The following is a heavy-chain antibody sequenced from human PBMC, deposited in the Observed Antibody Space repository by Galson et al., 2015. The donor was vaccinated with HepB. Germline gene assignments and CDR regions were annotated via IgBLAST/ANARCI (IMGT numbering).Heavy chain of an antibody. Sequence: SVKVSCKASGYTFTGYYIHWVRQAPGQGLEWVGWINPNSGGTNYAQKVQGRVTMTRDTSISTAYMELSRLRSDDTAVYYCARDQGVIRRYFHHWGQGTLVTVSS. CDR3: ARDQGVIRRYFHH. V-gene: IGHV1-2*02. CDR1: GYTFTGYY. D-gene: IGHD3-16*02. J-gene: IGHJ1*01. CDR2: INPNSGGT.